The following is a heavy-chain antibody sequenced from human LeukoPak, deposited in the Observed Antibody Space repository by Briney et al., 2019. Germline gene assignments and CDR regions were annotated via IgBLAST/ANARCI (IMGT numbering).Heavy chain of an antibody. CDR1: GFTFNSYS. V-gene: IGHV3-48*04. CDR2: ISSSRSTI. D-gene: IGHD3-22*01. Sequence: GGSLRLSCAASGFTFNSYSMNWVRQAPGKGLEWVSYISSSRSTIYYADSVKGRFTISRDNAKNSLYLQMNSLRAEDTAVYYCARDLSDSSGKATFDYWGQGTLVTVSS. CDR3: ARDLSDSSGKATFDY. J-gene: IGHJ4*02.